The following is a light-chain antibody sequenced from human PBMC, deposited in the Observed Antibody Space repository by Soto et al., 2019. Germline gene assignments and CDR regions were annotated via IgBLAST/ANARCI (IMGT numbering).Light chain of an antibody. J-gene: IGLJ2*01. CDR1: SSDVGSYNL. V-gene: IGLV2-23*01. CDR2: EGS. Sequence: QSVPTQPASVSGSPGQSITISCTGTSSDVGSYNLVSWYQQHPGKAPKLMIYEGSKRPSGVSNRFSGSKSGNTASLTISGLQAEDEADYYCCSYAGSVVFGGGTKVTVL. CDR3: CSYAGSVV.